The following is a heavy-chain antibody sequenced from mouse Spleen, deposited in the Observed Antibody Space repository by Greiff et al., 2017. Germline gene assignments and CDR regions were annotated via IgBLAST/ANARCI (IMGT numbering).Heavy chain of an antibody. V-gene: IGHV1-15*01. Sequence: VQLQQSGAELVRPGASVTLSCKASGYTFTDYEMHWVKQTPVHGLEWIGAIDPETGGTAYNQKFKGKAILTADKSSSTAYMELRSLTSEDSAVYYCTRSYYGGGAWFAYWGQGTLVTVSA. J-gene: IGHJ3*01. CDR1: GYTFTDYE. CDR2: IDPETGGT. D-gene: IGHD1-1*01. CDR3: TRSYYGGGAWFAY.